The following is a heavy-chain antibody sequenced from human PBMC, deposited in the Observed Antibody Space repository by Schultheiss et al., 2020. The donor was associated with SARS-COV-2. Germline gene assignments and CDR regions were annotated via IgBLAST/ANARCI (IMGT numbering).Heavy chain of an antibody. Sequence: SETLSLTCAVYGESFNGFSWTWIRQSPGKGLEWIGQVSHSGATHYSPSLKSRVTMSIERSANQFSLRLNSVIAADTAVYYCARGGSEYSSSSVAEWFDPWGQGTLVTVSS. V-gene: IGHV4-34*01. J-gene: IGHJ5*02. CDR2: VSHSGAT. CDR3: ARGGSEYSSSSVAEWFDP. CDR1: GESFNGFS. D-gene: IGHD6-6*01.